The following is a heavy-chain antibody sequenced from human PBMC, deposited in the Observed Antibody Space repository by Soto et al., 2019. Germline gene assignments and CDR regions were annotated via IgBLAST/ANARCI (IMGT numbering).Heavy chain of an antibody. CDR3: ARVRVIRGVIPSHFGL. CDR1: GGTFNSYG. V-gene: IGHV1-69*06. Sequence: QAHLAQSGAEVKKPGSSVTVSCKASGGTFNSYGISWVRQAPGQGLDWMGVIIPLYGTVNDAQKFQGRVSITADKSTSTAYMDLHSLRSDDTAVYYCARVRVIRGVIPSHFGLWGQGTQVTVSS. CDR2: IIPLYGTV. J-gene: IGHJ4*02. D-gene: IGHD3-10*01.